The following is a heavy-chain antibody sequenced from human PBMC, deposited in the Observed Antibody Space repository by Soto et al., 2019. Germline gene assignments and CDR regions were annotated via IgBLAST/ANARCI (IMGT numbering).Heavy chain of an antibody. CDR3: SRANDCECDCYLH. CDR2: IYHSGST. Sequence: QLQLQESGSGLVKPSQTLSLTCAVSGGSISSGGYSWSWIRQPPGKGLEWIGYIYHSGSTYYNPSLNSPVTISVDRSNMQFSLQLSYVTAADTSVYDCSRANDCECDCYLHWGQGTMVTVSS. J-gene: IGHJ1*01. D-gene: IGHD2-21*02. CDR1: GGSISSGGYS. V-gene: IGHV4-30-2*01.